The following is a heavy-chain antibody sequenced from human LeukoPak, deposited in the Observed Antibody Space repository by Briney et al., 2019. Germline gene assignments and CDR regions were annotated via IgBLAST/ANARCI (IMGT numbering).Heavy chain of an antibody. J-gene: IGHJ2*01. CDR1: GGTFSSYA. CDR2: IIPIFGIA. Sequence: SVKVSCKASGGTFSSYAISWVRQAPGQGLEWMGRIIPIFGIANYAQKFQGRVTITADKSTSTAYMELSSLRSEDTAVYYCARAFRDPGYFDLWGRGTLVTVSS. CDR3: ARAFRDPGYFDL. D-gene: IGHD3-10*01. V-gene: IGHV1-69*04.